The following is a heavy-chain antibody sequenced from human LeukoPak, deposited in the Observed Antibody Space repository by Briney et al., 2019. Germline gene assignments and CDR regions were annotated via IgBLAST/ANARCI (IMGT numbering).Heavy chain of an antibody. CDR2: IYTSGST. D-gene: IGHD2-15*01. CDR3: ARLYCSGGSCYDY. V-gene: IGHV4-61*02. CDR1: GGSISSGSYY. Sequence: PSETLSLTCTVSGGSISSGSYYWSWIRQPAGKGLEWIGRIYTSGSTNYNPSLKSRVTMSVDTSKNQFSLKLSSVTAADTAVYYCARLYCSGGSCYDYWGQGTLVTVSS. J-gene: IGHJ4*02.